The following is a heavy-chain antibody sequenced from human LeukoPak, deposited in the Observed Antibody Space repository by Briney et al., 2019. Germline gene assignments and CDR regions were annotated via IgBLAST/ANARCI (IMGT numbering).Heavy chain of an antibody. J-gene: IGHJ5*02. V-gene: IGHV3-53*01. CDR2: IYSDGPT. Sequence: GSLRLSCAASEFTVSNNYMSWVRQAPGKGLEWVSVIYSDGPTYYADSVKGRFTISRDISKNTVYLQMNSLRTGDTAVYYCARGIEMAAIFFSTWGQGTLVTVSS. CDR3: ARGIEMAAIFFST. D-gene: IGHD5-24*01. CDR1: EFTVSNNY.